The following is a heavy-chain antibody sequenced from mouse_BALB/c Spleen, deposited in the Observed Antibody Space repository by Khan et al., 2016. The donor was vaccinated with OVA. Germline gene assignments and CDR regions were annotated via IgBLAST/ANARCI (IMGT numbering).Heavy chain of an antibody. D-gene: IGHD2-14*01. CDR2: INPSNDYT. J-gene: IGHJ3*01. CDR1: GYTFTSYT. CDR3: VREGAYHRSDGWLAY. V-gene: IGHV1-4*01. Sequence: QVQLKESGAELARPGASVKMSCKASGYTFTSYTMHWVKQRPGQGLEWIGYINPSNDYTNYNQNFKEKATLSVDKSYSTAYMQLSSMTSEDSSVYYGVREGAYHRSDGWLAYWGQGTLVTVSA.